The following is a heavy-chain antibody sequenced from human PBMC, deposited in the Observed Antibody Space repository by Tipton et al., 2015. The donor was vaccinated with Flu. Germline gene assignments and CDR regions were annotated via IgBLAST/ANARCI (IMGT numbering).Heavy chain of an antibody. CDR2: IHREGTS. Sequence: TLSLTCTVSGGPMSGYYWSWIRQSAGKGLEWIGNIHREGTSYYNPSLKSRVTMSIDRSKNQFSLKMRSVTASDTAVYYCARRDYSNYVSDPKNWFSSWGLGTLVTVSS. D-gene: IGHD4-11*01. CDR1: GGPMSGYY. V-gene: IGHV4-4*07. J-gene: IGHJ5*01. CDR3: ARRDYSNYVSDPKNWFSS.